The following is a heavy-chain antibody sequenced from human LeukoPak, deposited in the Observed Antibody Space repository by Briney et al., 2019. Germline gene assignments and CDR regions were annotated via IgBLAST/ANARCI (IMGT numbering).Heavy chain of an antibody. CDR3: ARDGLYDSSGYYMDS. Sequence: SETLSLTCTVSGGAISSYYWSWIRQPPGKGLEWIGYIYYSGSTKYNPSLMSRVTISVDRAQNQFSLSLSSATAADTAVYYCARDGLYDSSGYYMDSWGQGTLVIVSS. J-gene: IGHJ4*02. V-gene: IGHV4-59*01. CDR2: IYYSGST. CDR1: GGAISSYY. D-gene: IGHD3-22*01.